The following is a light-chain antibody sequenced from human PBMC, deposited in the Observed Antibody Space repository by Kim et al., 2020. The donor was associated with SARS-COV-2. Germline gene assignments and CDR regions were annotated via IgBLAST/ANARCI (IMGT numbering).Light chain of an antibody. Sequence: VALGQTVRITCQGDSLRSYYATWFQQKPGQAPIVVIYGKNNRPSGIPDRFSGSSSGNTASLTITGTQAGDEADYYCNSRDSNDNVLFGGGTQLTVL. J-gene: IGLJ2*01. CDR3: NSRDSNDNVL. CDR2: GKN. CDR1: SLRSYY. V-gene: IGLV3-19*01.